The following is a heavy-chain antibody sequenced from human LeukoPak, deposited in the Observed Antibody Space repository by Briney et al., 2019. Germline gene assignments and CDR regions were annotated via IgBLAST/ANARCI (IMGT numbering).Heavy chain of an antibody. CDR1: GFTFSNYA. V-gene: IGHV3-30*02. CDR2: IRYDGSDK. J-gene: IGHJ4*02. D-gene: IGHD3-22*01. CDR3: AKGVYYDSSGYSFDY. Sequence: PGGSLRLSCAASGFTFSNYAMHWVRQAPGKGLEWVAFIRYDGSDKYYADSVRCRFTISRDNSKNTLYLQMNSLRAEDTAVYYCAKGVYYDSSGYSFDYWGQGTLVTVSS.